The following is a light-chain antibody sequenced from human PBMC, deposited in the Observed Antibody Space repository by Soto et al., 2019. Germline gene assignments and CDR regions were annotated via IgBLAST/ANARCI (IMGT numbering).Light chain of an antibody. CDR3: SSYRASSTL. V-gene: IGLV2-14*03. Sequence: QSVLTQPASLSGSPGQSITISCTGTSSDIGSYNYVSWYQQHPGKAPKLMIFDVSYRPSGISDRFSGSKSGNTASLTISGLQPEDEADYYCSSYRASSTLFGGGTQLTVL. J-gene: IGLJ3*02. CDR2: DVS. CDR1: SSDIGSYNY.